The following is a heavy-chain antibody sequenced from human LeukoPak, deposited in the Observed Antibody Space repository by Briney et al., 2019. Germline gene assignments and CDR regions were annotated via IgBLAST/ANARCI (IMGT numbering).Heavy chain of an antibody. V-gene: IGHV3-23*01. CDR1: GGSFSGYY. D-gene: IGHD1-7*01. Sequence: ETLSLTCAVYGGSFSGYYWSWIRQPPGKGLEWVSAISGSGGSTYYADSVKGRFTISRDNSKNTLYLQMNSLRAEDTAVYYCAKGLTGTPFDYWGQGTLVTVSS. CDR3: AKGLTGTPFDY. J-gene: IGHJ4*02. CDR2: ISGSGGST.